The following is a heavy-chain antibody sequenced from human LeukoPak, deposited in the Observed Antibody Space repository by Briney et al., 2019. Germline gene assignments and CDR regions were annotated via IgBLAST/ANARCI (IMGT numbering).Heavy chain of an antibody. J-gene: IGHJ4*02. Sequence: QPGGSLRLSCATSGFPFSDFSMSWVRQAPGKGLEWISTTNSGGTSTYYAESVKGRFTISRDKSKNTLYLQMSSLRVEDTAVYYCAKQSYARSLGEGGPGTLVSVSS. D-gene: IGHD2-8*01. CDR2: TNSGGTST. CDR3: AKQSYARSLGE. CDR1: GFPFSDFS. V-gene: IGHV3-23*01.